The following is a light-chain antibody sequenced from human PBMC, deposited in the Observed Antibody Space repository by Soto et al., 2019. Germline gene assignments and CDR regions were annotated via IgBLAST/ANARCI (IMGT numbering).Light chain of an antibody. CDR3: QQTYSAPAT. Sequence: DIQMTQSPSSLSTSVGDRVTITCRARQIISNYLNWYQQKPGKAPNLLIYAASSLQSGVPSRFSGSGSGTDFTLTISSLQPEDFATYYCQQTYSAPATFGPGTKVEVK. CDR2: AAS. CDR1: QIISNY. J-gene: IGKJ1*01. V-gene: IGKV1-39*01.